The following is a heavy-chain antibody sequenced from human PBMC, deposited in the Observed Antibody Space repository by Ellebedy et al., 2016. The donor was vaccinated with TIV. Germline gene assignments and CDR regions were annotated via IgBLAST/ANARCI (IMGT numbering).Heavy chain of an antibody. Sequence: PGGSLRLSCAASGFTFSSYWMSWVRQAPGKGLEWVANIKKDGSEKYYVDSVKGRFTISRDNAKNSLYLQMNSLRAEDTAVYYCARLGVIAAAGASDYWGQGTLVIVSS. V-gene: IGHV3-7*01. CDR2: IKKDGSEK. CDR1: GFTFSSYW. J-gene: IGHJ4*02. CDR3: ARLGVIAAAGASDY. D-gene: IGHD6-13*01.